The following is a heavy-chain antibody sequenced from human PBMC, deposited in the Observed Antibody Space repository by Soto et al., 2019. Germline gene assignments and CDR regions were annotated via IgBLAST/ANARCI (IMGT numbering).Heavy chain of an antibody. J-gene: IGHJ4*02. V-gene: IGHV3-23*01. CDR3: AKEGGYCGGDCYPAFDY. Sequence: EVQLLESGGGLVQPGGSLRLSCAASGFTFSSYAMSWVRQAPGKGLEWVSAISGSGGSTYYADSVKGRFTISRDNSKNTLYLQMNSLRAEDTAVYYCAKEGGYCGGDCYPAFDYWGQGTLVTVSS. CDR1: GFTFSSYA. D-gene: IGHD2-21*02. CDR2: ISGSGGST.